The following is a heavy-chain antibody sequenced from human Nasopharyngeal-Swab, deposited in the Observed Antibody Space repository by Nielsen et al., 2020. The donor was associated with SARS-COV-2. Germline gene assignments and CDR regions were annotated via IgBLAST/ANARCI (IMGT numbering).Heavy chain of an antibody. CDR1: GFTFSSYS. CDR3: ARGPQVPAGNGWYWFDP. Sequence: GGSLRLSCAASGFTFSSYSMNWVRQAPGKGLEWVSSISSSSSYIYYADSVKGRFTISRDNAKNSLYLQMNSLRAEDTAVYYCARGPQVPAGNGWYWFDPWGQGTLVTVSS. CDR2: ISSSSSYI. V-gene: IGHV3-21*01. D-gene: IGHD6-19*01. J-gene: IGHJ5*02.